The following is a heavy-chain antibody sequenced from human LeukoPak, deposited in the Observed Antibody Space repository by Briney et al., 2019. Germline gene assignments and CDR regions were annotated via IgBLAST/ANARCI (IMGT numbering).Heavy chain of an antibody. CDR3: ASHDYVWGSYRYLLGDY. CDR1: GGSFSGYY. V-gene: IGHV4-34*01. CDR2: INHSGST. D-gene: IGHD3-16*02. Sequence: SETLSLTCAVYGGSFSGYYWSWIRQPPGKGLEWIGEINHSGSTNYNPSLKSRVTISVDTSKNQFSLKLSSVTAADTAVYYCASHDYVWGSYRYLLGDYWGQGTLVTVSS. J-gene: IGHJ4*02.